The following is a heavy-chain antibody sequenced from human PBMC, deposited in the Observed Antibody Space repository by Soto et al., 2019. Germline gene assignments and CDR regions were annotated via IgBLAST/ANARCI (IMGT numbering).Heavy chain of an antibody. CDR2: IYYSGTT. CDR1: GGSISSYY. CDR3: ERRVITGPTAD. V-gene: IGHV4-59*04. J-gene: IGHJ4*01. D-gene: IGHD2-21*01. Sequence: PSETLSLTCTVSGGSISSYYWSWIRQPPGKGLEWIGYIYYSGTTYYNPSLKSRVSMSVDTSKNQVFLQLTSVTAVDTAPDYCERRVITGPTADCGHGTMVTMCS.